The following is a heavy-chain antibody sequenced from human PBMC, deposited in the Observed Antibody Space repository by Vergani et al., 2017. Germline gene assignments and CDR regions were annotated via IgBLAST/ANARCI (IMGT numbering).Heavy chain of an antibody. J-gene: IGHJ4*02. CDR2: ISSSSSYI. CDR1: GFTFSSYS. V-gene: IGHV3-21*01. CDR3: AKDGDDYGDYGRRLDY. D-gene: IGHD4-17*01. Sequence: EVQLVESGGGLVQPGGSLRLSCAASGFTFSSYSMNWVRQAPGKGLEWVSSISSSSSYIYYADSVKGRFTISRDNAKNSLYLQMNSLRAEDTAVYYCAKDGDDYGDYGRRLDYWGQGTLVTVSS.